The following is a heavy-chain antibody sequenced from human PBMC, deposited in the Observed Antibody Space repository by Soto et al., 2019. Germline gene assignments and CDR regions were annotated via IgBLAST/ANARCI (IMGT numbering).Heavy chain of an antibody. J-gene: IGHJ6*02. CDR1: GFTFSTYG. D-gene: IGHD3-10*01. Sequence: QVQLVESGGGVVQPGRSLRLSCAASGFTFSTYGMHWVRQAPGKGLEWVAVISYDGSKKYYADSVRGRFTIARDNSKNTLYLQMNSLRAEDTAVYYCAKAMVRYYGMGVWCQGTTVTVSS. CDR3: AKAMVRYYGMGV. CDR2: ISYDGSKK. V-gene: IGHV3-30*18.